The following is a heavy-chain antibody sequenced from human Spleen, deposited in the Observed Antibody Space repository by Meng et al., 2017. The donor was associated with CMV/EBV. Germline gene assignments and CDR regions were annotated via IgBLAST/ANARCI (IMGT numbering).Heavy chain of an antibody. Sequence: CKASGGTFSSYTISWVRQAPGQGLEWMGWISAYNGNTEYAPKFQGRVTMTTDTSTNTAYMEFRSLRSDDTAVYFCARDKPVARDTFDYWGQGTLVTVSS. D-gene: IGHD3-10*01. J-gene: IGHJ4*02. V-gene: IGHV1-18*01. CDR3: ARDKPVARDTFDY. CDR1: GGTFSSYT. CDR2: ISAYNGNT.